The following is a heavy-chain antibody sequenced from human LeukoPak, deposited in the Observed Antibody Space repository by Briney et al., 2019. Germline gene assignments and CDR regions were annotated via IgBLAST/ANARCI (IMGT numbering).Heavy chain of an antibody. V-gene: IGHV3-23*01. CDR3: AKDLRHRSTCNCYGWFDP. Sequence: SGGSLRLSCAASGFTFSSYAMSWVRQAPGKGLEWVSAISGSGGSTYYADSVKGRFTISRDNSKNTLYLQMNSLRVEDTAIYYCAKDLRHRSTCNCYGWFDPWGQGTLVTVSS. CDR2: ISGSGGST. D-gene: IGHD2/OR15-2a*01. J-gene: IGHJ5*02. CDR1: GFTFSSYA.